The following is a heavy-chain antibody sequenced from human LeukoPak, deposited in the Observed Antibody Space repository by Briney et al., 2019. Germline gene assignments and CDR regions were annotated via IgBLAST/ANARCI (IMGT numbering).Heavy chain of an antibody. J-gene: IGHJ4*02. CDR1: GFTFSSYW. V-gene: IGHV3-7*03. CDR2: IKQDGSQK. CDR3: AKGLPQGY. D-gene: IGHD3-16*01. Sequence: PGGSLRLSCAASGFTFSSYWMTWVRQAPGKGLEWVANIKQDGSQKFYLDSVKGRFTISRDNSKNTLYLQMNSLRAEDTAVYYCAKGLPQGYWGQGTLVTVSS.